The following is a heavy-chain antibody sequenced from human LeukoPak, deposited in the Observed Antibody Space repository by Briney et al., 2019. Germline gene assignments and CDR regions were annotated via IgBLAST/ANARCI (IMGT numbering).Heavy chain of an antibody. CDR1: VYTFTFYY. D-gene: IGHD7-27*01. CDR3: ARDSTGDY. J-gene: IGHJ4*02. Sequence: ASVTVSFTSSVYTFTFYYMHWVRQAPGQGLQWMGWINPNSGGTNYAQKFQGRVTITRDTSISTAYMELSRLRSDDTAVYYCARDSTGDYWGQGTLVTVSS. CDR2: INPNSGGT. V-gene: IGHV1-2*02.